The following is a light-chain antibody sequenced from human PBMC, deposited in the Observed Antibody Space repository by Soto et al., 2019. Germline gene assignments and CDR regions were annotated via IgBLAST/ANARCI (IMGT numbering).Light chain of an antibody. CDR3: SSYTSSSTVL. Sequence: QSALTQPASVSGSPGQSITISCTGTSSDVGGYKYVSWYQQHPGKAPKLIIYDVSDRPSGVSNRFSGSKSGNTASLTISGLQAEDEADYYCSSYTSSSTVLFGGGTQLTVL. CDR1: SSDVGGYKY. CDR2: DVS. V-gene: IGLV2-14*01. J-gene: IGLJ2*01.